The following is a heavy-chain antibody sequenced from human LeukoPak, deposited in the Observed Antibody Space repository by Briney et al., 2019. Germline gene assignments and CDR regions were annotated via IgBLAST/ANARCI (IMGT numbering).Heavy chain of an antibody. CDR1: GFTFSSYA. CDR3: ATYPRIVVVPAAPIDY. D-gene: IGHD2-2*01. J-gene: IGHJ4*02. Sequence: GGSLRLSCAASGFTFSSYAMSWDRQAPGKGLEWVSAISGSGGSTYYADSVKGRFTISRDNSKNTLYLQMNSLRAEDTAVYYCATYPRIVVVPAAPIDYWGQGTLVTVSS. CDR2: ISGSGGST. V-gene: IGHV3-23*01.